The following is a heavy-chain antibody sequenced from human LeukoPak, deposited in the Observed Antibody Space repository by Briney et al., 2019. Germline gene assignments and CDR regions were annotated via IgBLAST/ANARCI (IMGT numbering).Heavy chain of an antibody. CDR2: ISSSSSTI. J-gene: IGHJ3*02. CDR1: GFTFSSYS. CDR3: ARDSPLIAAAQKAFDI. D-gene: IGHD6-13*01. V-gene: IGHV3-48*04. Sequence: GGSLRLSCAASGFTFSSYSMNWVRQAPGKGLEWVSYISSSSSTIYYADSVKGRFTISRDNAKNSLYLQMNSLRAEDTAVYYCARDSPLIAAAQKAFDIWGQGTMVTVSS.